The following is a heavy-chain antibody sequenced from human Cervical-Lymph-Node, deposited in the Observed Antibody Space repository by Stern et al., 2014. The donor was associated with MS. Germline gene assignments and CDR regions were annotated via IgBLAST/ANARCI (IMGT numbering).Heavy chain of an antibody. Sequence: VQLVQSGAEVKKPGSSVKVSCKASGGTFDSHAISWVRQAPGQGLEWMGGTVPLFGTVDYAQKFQGRITITADESASTAYMELSSLRSDDTAVYYCATSNYYYVYFQEWGQGTLVTVSS. D-gene: IGHD3-22*01. CDR1: GGTFDSHA. V-gene: IGHV1-69*01. J-gene: IGHJ1*01. CDR2: TVPLFGTV. CDR3: ATSNYYYVYFQE.